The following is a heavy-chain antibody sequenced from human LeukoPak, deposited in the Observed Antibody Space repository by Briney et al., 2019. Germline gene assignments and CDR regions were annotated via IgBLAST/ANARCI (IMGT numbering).Heavy chain of an antibody. Sequence: SQTLSLTCTVSGGSISSGGYYWSWIRQPAGKGLEWIGRIYTSGSTNYNPSLKSRVTMSVDTSKNQFSLKLSSVTAADTAVYYCARGEELAFDYWGQGTLVTVSS. CDR2: IYTSGST. CDR3: ARGEELAFDY. CDR1: GGSISSGGYY. D-gene: IGHD6-13*01. V-gene: IGHV4-61*02. J-gene: IGHJ4*02.